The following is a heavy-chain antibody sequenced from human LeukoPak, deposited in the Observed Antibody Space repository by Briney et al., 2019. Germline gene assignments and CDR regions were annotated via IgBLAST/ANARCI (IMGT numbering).Heavy chain of an antibody. V-gene: IGHV3-7*03. CDR3: ARDRYYYYDSSGYYYGYYMDV. Sequence: GGSLRLSCAASGFTFSSYWMSWVRQAPGKGLEWVANIKQDGSEKYYVDSVKGRFTISRDNAKNSLYLQMNSLRAEDTAVYYCARDRYYYYDSSGYYYGYYMDVWGKGTTVTVSS. CDR2: IKQDGSEK. D-gene: IGHD3-22*01. CDR1: GFTFSSYW. J-gene: IGHJ6*03.